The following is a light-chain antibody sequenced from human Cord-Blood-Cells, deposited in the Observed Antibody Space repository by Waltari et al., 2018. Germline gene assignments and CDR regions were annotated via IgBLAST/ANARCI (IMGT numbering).Light chain of an antibody. V-gene: IGLV2-14*01. J-gene: IGLJ1*01. CDR3: SSYTSSSTYV. Sequence: QSALTQPASVSGSPGQSITISCTGTSSDVGGYNYVSCYQQHQGKAPKRMLYEVSNRPSGVSNRFSVSKSGNTASLTISGLQAEDGADYCCSSYTSSSTYVFGTGTKVTVL. CDR1: SSDVGGYNY. CDR2: EVS.